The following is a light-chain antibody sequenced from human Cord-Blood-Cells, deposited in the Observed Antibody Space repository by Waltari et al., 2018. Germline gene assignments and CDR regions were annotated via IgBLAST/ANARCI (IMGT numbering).Light chain of an antibody. CDR1: SSNIRAGYG. CDR2: GKS. CDR3: QSYDSSLSGWV. V-gene: IGLV1-40*01. J-gene: IGLJ3*02. Sequence: QSVLTQPPSVSGAPGHRVTITRTGSSSNIRAGYGVPWYQQLPGTAPKHLIYGKSNRPSGVPDRFSGSKSGTSASLAITGLQAEDEADYYCQSYDSSLSGWVFGGGTKLTVL.